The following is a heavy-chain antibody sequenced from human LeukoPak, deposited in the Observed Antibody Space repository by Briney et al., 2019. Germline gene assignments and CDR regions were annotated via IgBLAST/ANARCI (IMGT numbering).Heavy chain of an antibody. CDR1: GFSLSTSGMR. CDR3: ARTARDGYTVDY. Sequence: SGPTLVNSSRTLTLTCTFSGFSLSTSGMRVSWIRQPPGKALEWLARIDWDDDKFYSTSLKTRLTISKDTSKNQVVLTMTNMDPVDTATYYCARTARDGYTVDYWGQGTLVTVSS. CDR2: IDWDDDK. J-gene: IGHJ4*02. V-gene: IGHV2-70*04. D-gene: IGHD5-24*01.